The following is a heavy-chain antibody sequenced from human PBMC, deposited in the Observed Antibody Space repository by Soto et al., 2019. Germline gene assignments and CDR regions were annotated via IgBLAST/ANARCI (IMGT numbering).Heavy chain of an antibody. V-gene: IGHV4-59*08. Sequence: PSETLSLTCTVSGGSISSYYWRWIRQPPGKGLEWIGYIYYSGSTNYNPSLRSRVTISVDTSKNQFSLRLSSVTAADTAVYYCARHGHWAPLDDWGQGTLVTVSS. CDR1: GGSISSYY. CDR3: ARHGHWAPLDD. D-gene: IGHD3-16*01. CDR2: IYYSGST. J-gene: IGHJ4*02.